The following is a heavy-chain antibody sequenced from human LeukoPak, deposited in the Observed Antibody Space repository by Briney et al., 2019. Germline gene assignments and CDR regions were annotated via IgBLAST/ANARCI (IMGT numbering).Heavy chain of an antibody. V-gene: IGHV3-66*01. D-gene: IGHD6-13*01. CDR1: GFTVSSNY. CDR3: ARSSGYSGSWYNY. CDR2: IYSGGST. J-gene: IGHJ4*02. Sequence: PGGSLRLSCAASGFTVSSNYMSWVRQAPGKGLEWVSVIYSGGSTYYADSVKGRFTISRDNSKNTLYLQMNSLRAEDTAVYYCARSSGYSGSWYNYWGQGTLVTVSS.